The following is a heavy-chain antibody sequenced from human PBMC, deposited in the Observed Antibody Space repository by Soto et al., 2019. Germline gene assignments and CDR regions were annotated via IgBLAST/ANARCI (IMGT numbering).Heavy chain of an antibody. D-gene: IGHD1-26*01. CDR1: GFTFSSYG. J-gene: IGHJ4*02. CDR2: IWYDGSNK. Sequence: PGGSLRLSCAASGFTFSSYGMHWVRRAPGKGLEWVAVIWYDGSNKYYADSVKGRFTISRDNSKNTLYLQMNSLRAEDTAVYYCARGRATPTFDYWGQGTLVTVSS. CDR3: ARGRATPTFDY. V-gene: IGHV3-33*01.